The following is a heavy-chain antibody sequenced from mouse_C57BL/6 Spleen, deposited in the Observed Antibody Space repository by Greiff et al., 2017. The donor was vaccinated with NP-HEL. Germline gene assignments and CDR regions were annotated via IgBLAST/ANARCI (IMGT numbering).Heavy chain of an antibody. CDR2: ISSGSSTI. J-gene: IGHJ2*01. CDR3: ARRPLTLYYFDY. D-gene: IGHD4-1*01. Sequence: EVQLVESGGGLVKPGGSLKLSCAASGFTFSDYGMHWVRQAPEKGLEWVAYISSGSSTIYYADTVKGRFTISRDNAKNTLFLQMTSLRSEDTAMYYCARRPLTLYYFDYWGQGTTLTVSS. V-gene: IGHV5-17*01. CDR1: GFTFSDYG.